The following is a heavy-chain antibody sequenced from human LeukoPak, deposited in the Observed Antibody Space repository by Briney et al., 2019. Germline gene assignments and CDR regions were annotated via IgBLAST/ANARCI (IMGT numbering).Heavy chain of an antibody. CDR1: GFTFSSYT. CDR3: AKQLGYRSDGSCYFPY. V-gene: IGHV3-30-3*02. CDR2: MSYAGGNE. D-gene: IGHD2-15*01. J-gene: IGHJ4*02. Sequence: QAGGSLRLSCATSGFTFSSYTMHWVRQAPGKGLEWVAVMSYAGGNEYYADSVKGRFTISRDNSKNTLCLQMNSLRAEDTTVYYCAKQLGYRSDGSCYFPYWGQGTLVTVSS.